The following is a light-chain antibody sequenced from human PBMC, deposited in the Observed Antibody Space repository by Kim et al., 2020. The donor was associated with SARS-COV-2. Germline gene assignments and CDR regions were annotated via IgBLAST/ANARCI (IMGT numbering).Light chain of an antibody. CDR2: GAS. CDR1: QSVSSN. V-gene: IGKV3-15*01. CDR3: QHYNNWPYT. Sequence: SVSPGESATLSCRASQSVSSNLAWYQQKPGQAPRLLIYGASTRATGIPARFSGSGSGAEFTLTISSLQSEDFALYYCQHYNNWPYTFGQGTKLEI. J-gene: IGKJ2*01.